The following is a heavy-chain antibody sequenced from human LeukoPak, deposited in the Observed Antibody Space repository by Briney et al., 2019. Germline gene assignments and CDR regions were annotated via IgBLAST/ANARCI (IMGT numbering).Heavy chain of an antibody. J-gene: IGHJ4*02. CDR2: IYYSGST. CDR3: ARDRCSGGSCHSDY. CDR1: GGSMSSYY. Sequence: SETPSLTCTVSGGSMSSYYWSWIRQPPGKGLEWIGYIYYSGSTNYNPSLKRRVTISVDTSKNQFSLKLSSVTAADTAVYYCARDRCSGGSCHSDYWGQGTLVTVSS. V-gene: IGHV4-59*01. D-gene: IGHD2-15*01.